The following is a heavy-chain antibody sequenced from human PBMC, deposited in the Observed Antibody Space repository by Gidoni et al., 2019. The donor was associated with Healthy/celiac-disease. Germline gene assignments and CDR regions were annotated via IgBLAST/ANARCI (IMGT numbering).Heavy chain of an antibody. CDR3: ARGRGVRGVDAFDI. V-gene: IGHV1-46*01. J-gene: IGHJ3*02. Sequence: QVQLVQSGAEVRKPGASVKVSCKASGYTFPSYYMHWVRQAPGQGLEWMRRVNPSGGSTSYAQKFQGRVTMTRDTSTSTVFMELSSRRSEDTAVYYCARGRGVRGVDAFDIWGQGTMVTVSS. D-gene: IGHD3-10*01. CDR2: VNPSGGST. CDR1: GYTFPSYY.